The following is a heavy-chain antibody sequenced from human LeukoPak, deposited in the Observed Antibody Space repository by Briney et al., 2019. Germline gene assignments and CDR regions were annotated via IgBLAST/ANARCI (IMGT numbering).Heavy chain of an antibody. J-gene: IGHJ4*02. CDR2: ISGSAGHT. V-gene: IGHV3-23*01. CDR1: GFTFSSYA. CDR3: AKVPRYCSGGSCYAGYFEY. Sequence: GGSLRLSCAASGFTFSSYAMSWVRQAPGKGLDWVSAISGSAGHTYYADSVKGRFTISRDNSKNTLYLQMNSLRAEDTAVYYCAKVPRYCSGGSCYAGYFEYWGQGTLVTVPS. D-gene: IGHD2-15*01.